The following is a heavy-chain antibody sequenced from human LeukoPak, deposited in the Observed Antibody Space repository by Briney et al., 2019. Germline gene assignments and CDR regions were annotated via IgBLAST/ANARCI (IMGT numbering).Heavy chain of an antibody. CDR2: INPDSGGT. D-gene: IGHD5-18*01. Sequence: ASVKVSCKASGYTFTGYFIHWVRHDPGQGPEWRGWINPDSGGTNYAQKFQGSVTMTRDTSISTAYMELSRLRSDDSAMYYCARRRDERGYKDIFDIWGQGTMVTVSS. V-gene: IGHV1-2*02. J-gene: IGHJ3*02. CDR3: ARRRDERGYKDIFDI. CDR1: GYTFTGYF.